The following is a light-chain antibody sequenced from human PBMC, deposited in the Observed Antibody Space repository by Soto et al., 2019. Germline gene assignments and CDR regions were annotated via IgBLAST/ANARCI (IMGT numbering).Light chain of an antibody. V-gene: IGLV2-8*01. CDR3: GSYVGSKSFV. J-gene: IGLJ3*02. CDR2: EVS. Sequence: QSVLTQPPSASGSLGQSVTISCTGTSSDIGDYNYVSWYQQHAGKAPKLMIYEVSQRPSGVPDRFSGSQSCNTASLTVSGLQAEDEADYSCGSYVGSKSFVFGGGTKLTVL. CDR1: SSDIGDYNY.